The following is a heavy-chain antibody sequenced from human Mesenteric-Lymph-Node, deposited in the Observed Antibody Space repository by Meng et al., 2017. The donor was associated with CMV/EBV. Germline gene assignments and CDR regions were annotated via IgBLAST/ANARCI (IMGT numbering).Heavy chain of an antibody. CDR3: ARHQRWLKSEGGFNY. D-gene: IGHD4-23*01. J-gene: IGHJ4*02. V-gene: IGHV4-34*01. CDR2: INHSGST. CDR1: GGSFIGYY. Sequence: QGHLQAVGAGLLKPSEPLSLTCAVYGGSFIGYYWSWIRQPPGKGLEWIGEINHSGSTNYNPSLKSRVTISVDTSKNQFSLKLSSVTAADTAVYYCARHQRWLKSEGGFNYWGQGTLVTVSS.